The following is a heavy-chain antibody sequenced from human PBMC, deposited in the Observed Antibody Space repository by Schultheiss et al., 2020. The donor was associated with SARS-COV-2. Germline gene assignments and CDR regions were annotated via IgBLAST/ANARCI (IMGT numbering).Heavy chain of an antibody. D-gene: IGHD2-2*01. V-gene: IGHV3-30*04. J-gene: IGHJ6*02. CDR3: AKDSYCSSTSCRYYYYGMDV. Sequence: GGSLRLSCAASGFTFSSYAMHWVRQAPGKGLEWVAVISYDGSNKYYADSVKGRFTISRDNSKNTLYLQMNSLRAEDTAVYYCAKDSYCSSTSCRYYYYGMDVWGQGTTVTVSS. CDR2: ISYDGSNK. CDR1: GFTFSSYA.